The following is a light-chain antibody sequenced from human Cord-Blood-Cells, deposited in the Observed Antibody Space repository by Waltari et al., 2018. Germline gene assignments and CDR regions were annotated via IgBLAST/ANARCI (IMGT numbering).Light chain of an antibody. CDR1: RRDAGIYNS. Sequence: QSALTQPASVSGSPAPSSTLLCTGTRRDAGIYNSVSWYQQHTGKAPKLMIYEVSKRPSGVSNRFSGSKSGNTASLTISGLQAEDEADYYCCSYAGSSTYVFGTGTKVTVL. V-gene: IGLV2-23*02. J-gene: IGLJ1*01. CDR3: CSYAGSSTYV. CDR2: EVS.